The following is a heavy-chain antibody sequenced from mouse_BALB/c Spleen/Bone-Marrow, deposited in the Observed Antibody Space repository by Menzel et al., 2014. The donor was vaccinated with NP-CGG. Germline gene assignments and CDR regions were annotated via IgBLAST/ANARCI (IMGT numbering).Heavy chain of an antibody. J-gene: IGHJ1*01. D-gene: IGHD2-3*01. CDR3: ARRANYWYFDV. CDR1: GYTFTSYD. Sequence: SGPELVKPGALVKISCKASGYTFTSYDINWVKQRPGQGLEWIGWIYHGDGSTKYNEKFKGKATLTADNSSSTAYMQLSSLTSENSAVYFCARRANYWYFDVWGAGTTVTVSS. V-gene: IGHV1S33*01. CDR2: IYHGDGST.